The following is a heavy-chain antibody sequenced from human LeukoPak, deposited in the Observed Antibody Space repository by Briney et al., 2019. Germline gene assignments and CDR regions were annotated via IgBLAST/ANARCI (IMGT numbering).Heavy chain of an antibody. V-gene: IGHV3-33*01. J-gene: IGHJ6*02. Sequence: GGSLRLSWAASGFTFSSYGMHWVRQAPGKGLEWVAVIWYDGSNKYYADSVKGRFTISRDNSKNTLYLQMNSLRAEDTAVYYCARELGAYYYYGMDVWGQGTTVTVSS. CDR2: IWYDGSNK. CDR1: GFTFSSYG. D-gene: IGHD7-27*01. CDR3: ARELGAYYYYGMDV.